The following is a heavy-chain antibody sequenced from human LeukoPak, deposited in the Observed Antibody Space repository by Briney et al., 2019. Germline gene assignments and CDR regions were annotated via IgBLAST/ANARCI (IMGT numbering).Heavy chain of an antibody. CDR2: ITSNSRTI. D-gene: IGHD3-10*01. V-gene: IGHV3-48*04. CDR1: GFTTGFTFSSYS. J-gene: IGHJ4*02. CDR3: ARDMSRGSFPPD. Sequence: GGSLRLSCAVSGFTTGFTFSSYSMIWVRQAPGKGLEWVSYITSNSRTIYYADSVKGRFTISRDNAKNSLYLQMNSLRAEDTAVYYCARDMSRGSFPPDWGQGTLVTVSS.